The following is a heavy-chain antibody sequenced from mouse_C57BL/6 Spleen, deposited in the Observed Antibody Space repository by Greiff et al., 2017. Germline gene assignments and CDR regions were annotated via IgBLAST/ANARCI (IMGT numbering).Heavy chain of an antibody. Sequence: QVQLKQPGAELVRPGSSVKLSCKASGYTFTSYWLHWVKQRPIQGLEWIGNIDPSDSETHYNQKFKDKATLTVDKSASTAYMQLSSLTSEDSAVYYCAGVDGSSYDFDYWGQGTTLTVSS. CDR1: GYTFTSYW. D-gene: IGHD1-1*01. V-gene: IGHV1-52*01. J-gene: IGHJ2*01. CDR2: IDPSDSET. CDR3: AGVDGSSYDFDY.